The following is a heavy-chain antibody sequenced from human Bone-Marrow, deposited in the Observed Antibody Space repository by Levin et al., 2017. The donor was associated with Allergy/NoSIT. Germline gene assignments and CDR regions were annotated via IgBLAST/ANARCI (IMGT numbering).Heavy chain of an antibody. CDR2: IYYSGSA. V-gene: IGHV4-59*12. CDR1: GGSIGSYY. CDR3: ARDRLYDVMTANYYDYGVDV. D-gene: IGHD3-9*01. Sequence: SQTLSLTCTVSGGSIGSYYWSWIRQPPGKGLEWIGYIYYSGSADYNPSLRSRVSMSVDTSQNQFSLRLTSVTAADSAVYYCARDRLYDVMTANYYDYGVDVWGQGTTVTVSS. J-gene: IGHJ6*02.